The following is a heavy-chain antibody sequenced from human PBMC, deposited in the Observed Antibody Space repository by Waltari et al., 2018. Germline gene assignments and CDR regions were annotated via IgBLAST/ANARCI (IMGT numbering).Heavy chain of an antibody. D-gene: IGHD3-16*01. CDR2: IVGDGSST. CDR3: ARDWGSGAFDI. V-gene: IGHV3-74*01. Sequence: EVQLVESGGDLVQPGGSLRLSCAASGFPFSTSWMHWVRRAPGTGLLWVSRIVGDGSSTAYTDSEKGRFTISRDNARNTLYLQMNSLRAEDTAVYYCARDWGSGAFDIWGQGTMVTVSS. J-gene: IGHJ3*02. CDR1: GFPFSTSW.